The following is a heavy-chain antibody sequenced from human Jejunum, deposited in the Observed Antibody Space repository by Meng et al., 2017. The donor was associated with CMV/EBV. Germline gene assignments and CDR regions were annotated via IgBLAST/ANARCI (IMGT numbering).Heavy chain of an antibody. J-gene: IGHJ5*02. D-gene: IGHD3-9*01. CDR3: ARHAYIGWSGPWFDP. CDR2: VYFGASN. CDR1: SIGTSGYY. Sequence: SIGTSGYYWVWIRQPPGQGLEWIGSVYFGASNYYNPSLKSRTTISVDTAKNQFSLRLDSVAAADTAVYYCARHAYIGWSGPWFDPWGQGTLVTVSS. V-gene: IGHV4-39*01.